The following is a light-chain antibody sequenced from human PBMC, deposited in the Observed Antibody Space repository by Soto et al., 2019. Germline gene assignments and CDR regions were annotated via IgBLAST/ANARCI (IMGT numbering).Light chain of an antibody. CDR3: ASYTSISTLVV. CDR2: DVS. J-gene: IGLJ2*01. Sequence: QSALTQPASVSGSRGQSIAISCTGTSSDVGGYNYVSWYQQHPGRAPKLMIYDVSARPSGVSTRFSGSKSGNTASLTISGLQAEDEADYYCASYTSISTLVVFGGGTKVTVL. V-gene: IGLV2-14*01. CDR1: SSDVGGYNY.